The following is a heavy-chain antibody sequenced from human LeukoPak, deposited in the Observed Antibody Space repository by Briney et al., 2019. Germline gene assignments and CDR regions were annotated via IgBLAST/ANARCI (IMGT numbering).Heavy chain of an antibody. CDR3: ARETSNSWYGYYFDY. J-gene: IGHJ4*02. V-gene: IGHV4-61*01. CDR1: GGSVSSGSYY. D-gene: IGHD6-13*01. CDR2: IYYSGST. Sequence: SETLSLTCTVSGGSVSSGSYYWSWIRQPPGKGLEWIGYIYYSGSTNYNPSLKSRVTISVDTSKNQFSLKLSSVTAADTAVYYCARETSNSWYGYYFDYWGQGTLVTVSS.